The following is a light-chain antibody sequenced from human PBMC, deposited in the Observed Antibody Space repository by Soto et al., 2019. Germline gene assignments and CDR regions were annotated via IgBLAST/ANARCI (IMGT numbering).Light chain of an antibody. Sequence: DIHMTQSPSTLSASVGDTVTITCRASESIDNWLAWYRQKPGKARKLLIFAASTLVRGVPSRFSGRGSGTEFTLTISSLQADDYATFYCQQYHTDWTFGQGTKVDIK. J-gene: IGKJ1*01. CDR3: QQYHTDWT. CDR2: AAS. CDR1: ESIDNW. V-gene: IGKV1-5*01.